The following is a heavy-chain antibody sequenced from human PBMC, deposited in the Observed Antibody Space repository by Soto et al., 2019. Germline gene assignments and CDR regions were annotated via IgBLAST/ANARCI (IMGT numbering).Heavy chain of an antibody. J-gene: IGHJ4*02. CDR1: GFTFSSYG. CDR3: AKAGYSRNLPDY. CDR2: ISYDGSNK. Sequence: GGSLRLSCAASGFTFSSYGMHWVRQAPGKGLEWVAVISYDGSNKYYADSVKGRFTISRDNSKNTLYLQMNSLRAEDTAVYYCAKAGYSRNLPDYWGQGTLVTVSS. D-gene: IGHD6-13*01. V-gene: IGHV3-30*18.